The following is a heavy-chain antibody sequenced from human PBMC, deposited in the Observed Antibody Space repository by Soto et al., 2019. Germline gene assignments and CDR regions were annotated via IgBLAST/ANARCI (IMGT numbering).Heavy chain of an antibody. CDR2: IYPGDSDT. CDR3: AREVGATTRYYYYCMDV. J-gene: IGHJ6*02. CDR1: GYSFTSYW. Sequence: GESLKSSCKGSGYSFTSYWIGWVRQMPVKGLEWMGIIYPGDSDTRYSPSFQGQVTISADKSISTAYLQWSSLKASDTAMYYCAREVGATTRYYYYCMDVWGQGTTVTVSS. D-gene: IGHD1-26*01. V-gene: IGHV5-51*01.